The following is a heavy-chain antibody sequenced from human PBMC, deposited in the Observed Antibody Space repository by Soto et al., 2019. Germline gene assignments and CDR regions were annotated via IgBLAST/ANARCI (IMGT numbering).Heavy chain of an antibody. J-gene: IGHJ6*02. V-gene: IGHV1-18*01. D-gene: IGHD2-15*01. CDR3: ARGCSGGSCYYYYYYGMDV. CDR2: ISAYNGNT. CDR1: CYTFTSYG. Sequence: SGKVSFKASCYTFTSYGISWVRQAPGQGLEWMGWISAYNGNTNYAQKLQGRVTMTTDTSTSTAYMELRSLRSDDTAVYYCARGCSGGSCYYYYYYGMDVWGQGTTVTVSS.